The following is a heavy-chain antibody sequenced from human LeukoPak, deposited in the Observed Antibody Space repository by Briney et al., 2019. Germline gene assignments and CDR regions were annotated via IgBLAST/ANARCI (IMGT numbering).Heavy chain of an antibody. J-gene: IGHJ4*02. V-gene: IGHV1-24*01. D-gene: IGHD2-2*02. CDR2: FDPEDGET. Sequence: ASVKVSCKVSGYTLTELSMHWVRQAPGKGLEWMGGFDPEDGETIYAQKFQGRVTMTEDTSTDTAYMELSSLRSEDTAVYYCATLRPTYCSSTSCYNAFDYWGQGTLVTVSS. CDR3: ATLRPTYCSSTSCYNAFDY. CDR1: GYTLTELS.